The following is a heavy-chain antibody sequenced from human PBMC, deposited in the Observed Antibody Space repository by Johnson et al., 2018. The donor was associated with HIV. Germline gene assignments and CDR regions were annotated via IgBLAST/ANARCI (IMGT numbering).Heavy chain of an antibody. D-gene: IGHD1-14*01. Sequence: VQLVESGGGLVKPGGSLRLSCVASGFTFSNAWMSWVRQAPGKGLEWVGRIKTKTDGGTTDYAAPGKGRFTISRDDSKNTLYLQMNSLKTEDTAVYYWARVTGTANAFDIWGQGTMVTVSS. V-gene: IGHV3-15*01. CDR3: ARVTGTANAFDI. J-gene: IGHJ3*02. CDR2: IKTKTDGGTT. CDR1: GFTFSNAW.